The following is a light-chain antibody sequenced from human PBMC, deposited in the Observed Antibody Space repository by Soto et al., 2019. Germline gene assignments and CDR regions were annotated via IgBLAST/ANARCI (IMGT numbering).Light chain of an antibody. Sequence: DIVLTQTRITQTLSPVQRPTLPCRASQSISSSFLAWYQQKPGQAPRLLIYGASSRATGIPNRFSGSGSGTDFTLTISRLEPEDFAVYYCQQYGNSPQTFGQGTKVDIK. CDR1: QSISSSF. CDR2: GAS. J-gene: IGKJ1*01. V-gene: IGKV3-20*01. CDR3: QQYGNSPQT.